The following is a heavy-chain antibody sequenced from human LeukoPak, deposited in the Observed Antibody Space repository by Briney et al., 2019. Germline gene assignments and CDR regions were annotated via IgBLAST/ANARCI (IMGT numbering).Heavy chain of an antibody. V-gene: IGHV1-18*01. CDR1: GYTFTSYG. CDR3: ARWEAAADSFDY. CDR2: ISAYNGNT. J-gene: IGHJ4*02. D-gene: IGHD6-13*01. Sequence: ASVKVSCKASGYTFTSYGISWVRQSPGQGLEWMGWISAYNGNTKYAQKVQGRVTMTTDTSTSTASMELRCLRSDDTAVYYCARWEAAADSFDYWGQGTLVTVSS.